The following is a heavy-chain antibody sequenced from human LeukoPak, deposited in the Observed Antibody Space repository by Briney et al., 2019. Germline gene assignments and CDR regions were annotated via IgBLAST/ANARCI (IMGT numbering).Heavy chain of an antibody. V-gene: IGHV2-5*01. CDR1: GFSLSTSGVG. J-gene: IGHJ3*02. Sequence: SGPTLGNPTQTLTLTCTFSGFSLSTSGVGVGWIRQPPGKALEWLALIYWNDDKRYSPSLKSRLTITKDTSKNQVVLTMTNMDPVDTATYYCAHSGTVTTPHNAFDIWGQGTMVAVSS. D-gene: IGHD4-17*01. CDR2: IYWNDDK. CDR3: AHSGTVTTPHNAFDI.